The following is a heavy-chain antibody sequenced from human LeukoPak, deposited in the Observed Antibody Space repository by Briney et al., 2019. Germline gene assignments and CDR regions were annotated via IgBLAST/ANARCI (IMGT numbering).Heavy chain of an antibody. Sequence: GASVKVSCKASGYTFTGYYMHWVRQAPGQGLEWMGWINPNSGGTNYAQKFQGRVTMTEDTSTDTAYMELSSLRSEDTAVYYCATVTTALPHGFDYWGQGTLVTVSS. J-gene: IGHJ4*02. V-gene: IGHV1-2*02. D-gene: IGHD4-11*01. CDR1: GYTFTGYY. CDR3: ATVTTALPHGFDY. CDR2: INPNSGGT.